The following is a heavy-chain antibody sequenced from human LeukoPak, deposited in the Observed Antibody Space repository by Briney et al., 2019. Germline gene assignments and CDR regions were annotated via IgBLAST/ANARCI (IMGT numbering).Heavy chain of an antibody. J-gene: IGHJ4*02. CDR2: INPNSGGT. Sequence: ASVKVSCKASEYTFTGYYMHWVRQAPGQGLEWMGWINPNSGGTNYAQKFQGRVTMTRDTSISTAYMELSRLRSDDTAVYYCARDLLDYGDYGFDYWGQGTLVTVSS. CDR3: ARDLLDYGDYGFDY. D-gene: IGHD4-17*01. V-gene: IGHV1-2*02. CDR1: EYTFTGYY.